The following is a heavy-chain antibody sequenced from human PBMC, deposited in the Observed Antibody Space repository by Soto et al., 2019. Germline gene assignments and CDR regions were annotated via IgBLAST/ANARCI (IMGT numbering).Heavy chain of an antibody. D-gene: IGHD4-4*01. V-gene: IGHV3-21*01. J-gene: IGHJ4*02. CDR1: GFTFSSYS. CDR2: ISSSSSYI. CDR3: ARDPATVKLRANYFDY. Sequence: GGSLRLSCAASGFTFSSYSMNWVRQAPGKGLEWVSSISSSSSYIYYADSVKGRFTISRDNAKNSLYLQMNSLRAEDTAVYYCARDPATVKLRANYFDYWGQGTLVTVSS.